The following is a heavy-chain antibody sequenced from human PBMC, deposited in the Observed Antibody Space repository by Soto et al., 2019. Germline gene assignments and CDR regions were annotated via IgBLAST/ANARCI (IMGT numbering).Heavy chain of an antibody. D-gene: IGHD3-9*01. CDR2: IHYSGST. J-gene: IGHJ4*02. V-gene: IGHV4-30-4*01. Sequence: PSETLSLTCTVSGGSISSGDYYWSWIRQPPGKGLEWIGYIHYSGSTYYNPSLKSRVTISVDTSKNQFSLKLSSVTAADTAVYYCARVSRDGFEYYFDYWGQGTLVTVSS. CDR1: GGSISSGDYY. CDR3: ARVSRDGFEYYFDY.